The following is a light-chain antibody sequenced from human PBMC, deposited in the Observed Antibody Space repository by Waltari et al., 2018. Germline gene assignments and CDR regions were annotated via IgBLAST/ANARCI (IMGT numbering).Light chain of an antibody. J-gene: IGKJ2*03. CDR1: QSVLYSSNSKNY. CDR2: WAS. V-gene: IGKV4-1*01. Sequence: DIVMTQSPDSLAVSLGGRATINCQSSQSVLYSSNSKNYLAWYQQKPGQPPKLLIYWASTRESGVPDRFSGSGSGTDFTLAISSLQAEDVAVYYCQQYYDTPYSFGQGTKLEIK. CDR3: QQYYDTPYS.